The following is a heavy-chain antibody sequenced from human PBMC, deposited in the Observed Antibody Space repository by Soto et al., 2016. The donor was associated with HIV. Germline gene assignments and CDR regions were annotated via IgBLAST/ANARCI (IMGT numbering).Heavy chain of an antibody. V-gene: IGHV3-23*01. J-gene: IGHJ4*02. CDR2: IIGHTHIS. CDR1: GFTFSSSA. Sequence: EVKILESGGGLVQPGGSLRLSCTVSGFTFSSSAMSWVRQSPGKGLEWVSTIIGHTHISYYRDSVRGRFSISRDNSKNTLYLEMDSLTLDDTAVYYCAKGGPIGDYLRRELASFDYWGRGTLVTVSS. D-gene: IGHD4-17*01. CDR3: AKGGPIGDYLRRELASFDY.